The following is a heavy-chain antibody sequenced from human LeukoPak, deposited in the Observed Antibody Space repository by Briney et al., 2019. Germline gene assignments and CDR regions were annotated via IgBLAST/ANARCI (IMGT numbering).Heavy chain of an antibody. V-gene: IGHV1-46*01. J-gene: IGHJ4*02. CDR1: GSTVTSYY. D-gene: IGHD1-26*01. CDR2: INPSGGST. CDR3: ARVRGGGSYFDY. Sequence: ASVKVSCKASGSTVTSYYMHCVRQAPGQGPEWMGIINPSGGSTSYTQKLQDRVIMTRDTSTSTVYMELSSLGSKDTAVYYWARVRGGGSYFDYGGQGTLVTVSS.